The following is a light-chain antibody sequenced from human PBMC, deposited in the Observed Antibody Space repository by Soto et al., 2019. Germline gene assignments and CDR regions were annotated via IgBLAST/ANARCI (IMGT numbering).Light chain of an antibody. V-gene: IGLV1-44*01. CDR3: AAWDDSLNVVV. J-gene: IGLJ2*01. Sequence: QSVLTQPPSASGTPGQRVTISCSGSSSNIGSNTVNWYQQLPGTAPKLLIYSNNQRPSGVPDRFSGSKSGTSASRAISGLQSEYEADYYCAAWDDSLNVVVFGGGTKLTVL. CDR1: SSNIGSNT. CDR2: SNN.